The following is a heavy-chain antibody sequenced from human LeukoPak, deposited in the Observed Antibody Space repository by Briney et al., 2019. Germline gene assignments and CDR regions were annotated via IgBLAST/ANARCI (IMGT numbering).Heavy chain of an antibody. CDR3: VTYYFDSSGPKKNY. V-gene: IGHV4-39*07. J-gene: IGHJ4*02. CDR2: INHSGST. Sequence: SETLSLTCTVSGGSISGSSYYWGWIRQPPGKGLEWIGEINHSGSTNYNPSLKSRVTISVDTSKKQFSLKLSSVTAADTAVYYCVTYYFDSSGPKKNYWGQGTLVTVSS. CDR1: GGSISGSSYY. D-gene: IGHD3-22*01.